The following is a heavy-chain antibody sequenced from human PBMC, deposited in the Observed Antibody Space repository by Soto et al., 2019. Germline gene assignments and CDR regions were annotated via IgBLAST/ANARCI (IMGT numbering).Heavy chain of an antibody. D-gene: IGHD6-19*01. V-gene: IGHV4-30-2*02. CDR1: GDSYSISTYS. Sequence: SETLSLTCNMSGDSYSISTYSWSWIRQPPGKALQWIGFIYQSGVTSYNPSLASRVSISLDRSKHQCSLKLTSVTAADTAVYYCARSGSGSGWLGGQGTLVTVSS. J-gene: IGHJ4*02. CDR2: IYQSGVT. CDR3: ARSGSGSGWL.